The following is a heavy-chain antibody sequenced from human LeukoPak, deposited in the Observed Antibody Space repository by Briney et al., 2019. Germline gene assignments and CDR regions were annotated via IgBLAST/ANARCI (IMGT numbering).Heavy chain of an antibody. V-gene: IGHV3-23*01. J-gene: IGHJ3*02. CDR1: GFTFSNYA. CDR3: AKDSYDSSGYHGLDAFDI. Sequence: GGSLRLSCAASGFTFSNYAMSWVRQAPGKGLEWVSSISGAGGTTYYADSVKGRFTISRDNSKNTLFLQMNSLRAADTAIYYCAKDSYDSSGYHGLDAFDIWGQGTMVTVSS. D-gene: IGHD3-22*01. CDR2: ISGAGGTT.